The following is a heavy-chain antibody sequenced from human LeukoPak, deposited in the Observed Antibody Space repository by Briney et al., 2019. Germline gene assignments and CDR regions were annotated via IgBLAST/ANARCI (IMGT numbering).Heavy chain of an antibody. CDR2: IIPIFGTA. D-gene: IGHD2-2*01. V-gene: IGHV1-69*13. Sequence: GASVKVSCKASGGTFSGYAISWVRQAPGQGLEWMGGIIPIFGTANYAQKFQGRVTITADESTSTAYMELSSLRSEDTAVYYCAGGYCSSTSCYDYYYYYYMDVWGKGTTVTVSS. CDR1: GGTFSGYA. J-gene: IGHJ6*03. CDR3: AGGYCSSTSCYDYYYYYYMDV.